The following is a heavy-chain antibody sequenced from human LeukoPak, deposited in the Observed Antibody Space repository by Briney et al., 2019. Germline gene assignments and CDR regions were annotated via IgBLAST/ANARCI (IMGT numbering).Heavy chain of an antibody. CDR3: ARAVNIWFGELPPYYYGMDV. D-gene: IGHD3-10*01. Sequence: ASVKVSCKASGYTFTGYYMHWVRQAPGQGLEWMGWINPNSGGTSYAQKFQGRVTMTRDTSISTAYMELSRLRSDDTAVYYCARAVNIWFGELPPYYYGMDVWGQGTTVTVSS. CDR2: INPNSGGT. V-gene: IGHV1-2*02. J-gene: IGHJ6*02. CDR1: GYTFTGYY.